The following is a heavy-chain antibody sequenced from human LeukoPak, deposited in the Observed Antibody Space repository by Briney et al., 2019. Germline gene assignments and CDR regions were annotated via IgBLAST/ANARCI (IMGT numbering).Heavy chain of an antibody. J-gene: IGHJ6*03. CDR2: IIPIFGTA. V-gene: IGHV1-69*06. CDR1: GGTFSSYA. D-gene: IGHD3-10*01. CDR3: ARDRWDTMVRGVPYYMDV. Sequence: SVKVSCKASGGTFSSYAISWVRQAPGQGLEWMGGIIPIFGTANYAQKFQGRVTITADKSTSTAYMELSSLRSEDTAVYYCARDRWDTMVRGVPYYMDVWGKGTTVTVSS.